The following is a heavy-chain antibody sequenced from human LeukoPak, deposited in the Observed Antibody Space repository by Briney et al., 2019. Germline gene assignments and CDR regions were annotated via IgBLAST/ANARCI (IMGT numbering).Heavy chain of an antibody. V-gene: IGHV1-24*01. D-gene: IGHD6-19*01. CDR1: GYTLTELS. Sequence: ASVKVSCKVSGYTLTELSMHWVRRAPGKGLEWMGGFDPEDGETIYAQKFQGRVTMTEDTSTDTAYMELSSLRSEDTAVYYCAAVRRGWYFRGIDYWGQGTLVTVSS. CDR3: AAVRRGWYFRGIDY. CDR2: FDPEDGET. J-gene: IGHJ4*02.